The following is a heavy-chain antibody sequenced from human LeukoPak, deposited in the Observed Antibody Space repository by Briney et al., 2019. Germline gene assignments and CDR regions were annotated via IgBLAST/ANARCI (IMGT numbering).Heavy chain of an antibody. Sequence: GGSLRLSCAASGFIVSSNHMSWVRQAPGKGLEWVSYISSSGSTIYYADSVKGRFTISRDNAKNSLYLQMNSLRAEDTAVYYCAKEPRFRYYDSSGYYYLSHLDYWGQGTLVTVSS. J-gene: IGHJ4*02. D-gene: IGHD3-22*01. V-gene: IGHV3-11*01. CDR1: GFIVSSNH. CDR3: AKEPRFRYYDSSGYYYLSHLDY. CDR2: ISSSGSTI.